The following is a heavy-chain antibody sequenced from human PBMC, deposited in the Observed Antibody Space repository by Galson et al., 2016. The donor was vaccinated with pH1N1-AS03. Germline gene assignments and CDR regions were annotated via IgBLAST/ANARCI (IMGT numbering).Heavy chain of an antibody. Sequence: SVKVSCKASGYIFTDFYVHWVRQAPGQGLEWMGGIIAIFGTTNYAQRFQGRVTITADESTTTAYMELSSLRSDDTAVYYCAKDRAYTFEGRFDSWGQGTVVTVSS. CDR2: IIAIFGTT. V-gene: IGHV1-69*13. J-gene: IGHJ4*02. CDR1: GYIFTDFY. CDR3: AKDRAYTFEGRFDS. D-gene: IGHD5-18*01.